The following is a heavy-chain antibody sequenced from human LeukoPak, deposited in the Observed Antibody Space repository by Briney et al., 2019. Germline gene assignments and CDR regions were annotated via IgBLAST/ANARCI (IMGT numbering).Heavy chain of an antibody. D-gene: IGHD3-22*01. CDR1: GYSISSGYY. CDR3: ARRPYYYDSSGYRDY. V-gene: IGHV4-38-2*02. CDR2: IYHSGST. Sequence: SETLSLTCTVSGYSISSGYYWGWSRQPPGKGLEWSGSIYHSGSTYYNPSLKSRVTISVDTSKNRFSLKLSSVTAADTAVYYCARRPYYYDSSGYRDYWGQGTLVTVSS. J-gene: IGHJ4*02.